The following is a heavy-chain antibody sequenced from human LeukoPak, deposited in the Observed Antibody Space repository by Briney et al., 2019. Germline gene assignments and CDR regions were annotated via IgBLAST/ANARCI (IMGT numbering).Heavy chain of an antibody. Sequence: GGSLRLSCAASGFTFSGYGMHWVRQAPGKGLEWVAFVRYDSSNKYYADSLKGRFTISRDNAENSLYLQMNSLRAEDTAVYYCARGTAYCGGDCYSAADAFDVWGQGTMVTVSS. J-gene: IGHJ3*01. CDR3: ARGTAYCGGDCYSAADAFDV. V-gene: IGHV3-30*02. D-gene: IGHD2-21*02. CDR1: GFTFSGYG. CDR2: VRYDSSNK.